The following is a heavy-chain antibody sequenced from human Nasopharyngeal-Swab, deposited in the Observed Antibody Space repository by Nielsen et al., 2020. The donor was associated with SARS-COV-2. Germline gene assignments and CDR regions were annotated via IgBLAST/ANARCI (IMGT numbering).Heavy chain of an antibody. V-gene: IGHV1-46*01. D-gene: IGHD4-17*01. CDR3: ARVPTVGGDYTDGDHWFDP. CDR1: GYTFTSYA. Sequence: ASVKVSCKASGYTFTSYAMHWVRQAPGQGLEWMGIINPSGGSTSYAQKFQGRVTMTRDTSTSTVYMELSSLRSEDTAVYYCARVPTVGGDYTDGDHWFDPWGQGTLVTVSS. CDR2: INPSGGST. J-gene: IGHJ5*02.